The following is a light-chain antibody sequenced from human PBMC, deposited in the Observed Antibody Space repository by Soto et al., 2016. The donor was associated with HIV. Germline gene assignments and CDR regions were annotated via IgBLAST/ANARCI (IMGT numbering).Light chain of an antibody. Sequence: AIQMTQSPSSLSASVGDRVTITCRASQDIRNDLGWYQQKPGKAPKLLISAASTLQSGAPSRFSGSGSGADFILTISSLQREDFATYYCLQDYDYPRTFGQGTKLEIK. CDR3: LQDYDYPRT. V-gene: IGKV1-6*01. J-gene: IGKJ2*02. CDR1: QDIRND. CDR2: AAS.